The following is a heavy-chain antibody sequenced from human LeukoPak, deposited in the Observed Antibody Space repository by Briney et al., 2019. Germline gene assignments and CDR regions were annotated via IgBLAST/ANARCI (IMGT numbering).Heavy chain of an antibody. J-gene: IGHJ4*02. CDR3: ARERPLDTVVSQDF. V-gene: IGHV4-59*12. CDR1: GGSISSYY. D-gene: IGHD4-23*01. CDR2: IYHTGNT. Sequence: PSETLSLTCTVSGGSISSYYWNWIRQPPGKGLEWIGYIYHTGNTYYNPSLESRVTMSVDKSKNQLSLSLASVTVADTAVYYCARERPLDTVVSQDFWGQGTLVIVSS.